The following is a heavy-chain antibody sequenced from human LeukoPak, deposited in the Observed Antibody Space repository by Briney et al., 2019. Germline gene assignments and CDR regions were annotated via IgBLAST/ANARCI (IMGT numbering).Heavy chain of an antibody. V-gene: IGHV4-39*07. D-gene: IGHD3-3*01. CDR2: MHYSGST. J-gene: IGHJ5*02. Sequence: PSETLSLTCTVSGGSISSSSYYWGWIRQPPGKGLEWIGSMHYSGSTYNNPSLKSRVTISVDTSKNQFSLKLTSVTAADTAVYFCARVVHDFNYFGRFDPWGQGTLVTVSS. CDR1: GGSISSSSYY. CDR3: ARVVHDFNYFGRFDP.